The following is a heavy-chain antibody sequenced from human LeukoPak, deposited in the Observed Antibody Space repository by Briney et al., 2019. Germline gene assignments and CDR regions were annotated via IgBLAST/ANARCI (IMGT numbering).Heavy chain of an antibody. CDR2: ISWNTDTV. D-gene: IGHD1-26*01. V-gene: IGHV3-9*03. J-gene: IGHJ2*01. Sequence: GGSLRLSCAASGFTFDDYAMHWVRQPPGKCLEWVSGISWNTDTVGYADSVKGRFTISRDNAKDSLYLQMNSLRTDDMALYYCTKGPGLRVGPTDCYFDHWGRGTLVTVSS. CDR1: GFTFDDYA. CDR3: TKGPGLRVGPTDCYFDH.